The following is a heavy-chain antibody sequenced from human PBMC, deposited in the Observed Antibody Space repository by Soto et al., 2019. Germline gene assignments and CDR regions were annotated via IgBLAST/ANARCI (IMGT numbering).Heavy chain of an antibody. CDR3: ARDGRPYCSSTSCYYYYGMDV. V-gene: IGHV3-11*01. CDR2: ISSSGSTI. J-gene: IGHJ6*02. CDR1: GFTFSDYY. Sequence: GGSLRLSCAASGFTFSDYYMSWIRQAPGKGLEWVSYISSSGSTIYYADSVKGRFTISRDNAKNSLYLQMNSLRAEDTAVYYCARDGRPYCSSTSCYYYYGMDVWGQGTSVTVSS. D-gene: IGHD2-2*01.